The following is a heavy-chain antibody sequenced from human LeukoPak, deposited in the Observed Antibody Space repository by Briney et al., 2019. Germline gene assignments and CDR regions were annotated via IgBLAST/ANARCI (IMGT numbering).Heavy chain of an antibody. D-gene: IGHD6-13*01. CDR1: GGSISSGGYY. Sequence: SETLSLTCTVSGGSISSGGYYWSWIRQPPGKGLEWIGYIYHSGSTYYNPSLKSRVTISVDRSKNQFSLKLSSVTAADTAVYYCARAPPAAAGEYFDYWGQGTLVTVSS. CDR3: ARAPPAAAGEYFDY. CDR2: IYHSGST. V-gene: IGHV4-30-2*01. J-gene: IGHJ4*02.